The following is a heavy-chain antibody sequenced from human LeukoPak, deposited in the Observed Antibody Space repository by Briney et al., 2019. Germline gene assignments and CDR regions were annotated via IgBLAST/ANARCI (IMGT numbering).Heavy chain of an antibody. CDR3: ERDGRPAVNTL. CDR1: GGTFSSYA. CDR2: IIPIFGTA. D-gene: IGHD2-2*01. J-gene: IGHJ4*02. Sequence: SVKVSCKASGGTFSSYAISWVRQAPGQGSEWMGGIIPIFGTANYAQKFQGRVTITADEYTSTAYMEVGRLRCGDTGVYYSERDGRPAVNTLWGQGTLVTVSS. V-gene: IGHV1-69*13.